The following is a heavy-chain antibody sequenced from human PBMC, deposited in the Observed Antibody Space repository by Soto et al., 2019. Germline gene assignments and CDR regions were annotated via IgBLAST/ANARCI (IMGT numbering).Heavy chain of an antibody. J-gene: IGHJ6*02. D-gene: IGHD4-4*01. Sequence: QVQLVESGGGVVQPGRSLRLSCAASGFTFSSYAMHWVRQAPGKGLEWVAVISYDGSNKYYADSVKGRFTISRDNSKNTLYLQMNSLRAEDTAVYYCAREWLQYPIYYYYGMDVWGQGTTVTVSS. CDR1: GFTFSSYA. CDR3: AREWLQYPIYYYYGMDV. CDR2: ISYDGSNK. V-gene: IGHV3-30-3*01.